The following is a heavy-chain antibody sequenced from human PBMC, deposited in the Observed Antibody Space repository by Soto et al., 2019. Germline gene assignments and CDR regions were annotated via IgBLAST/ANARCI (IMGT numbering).Heavy chain of an antibody. V-gene: IGHV1-69*13. CDR3: ARVRTSNGWKYYFDY. CDR2: ILPIFGTA. J-gene: IGHJ4*02. Sequence: RASVKVSCKASGGTFSSYAISWVRQAPGQGLEWMGGILPIFGTANYAQKFQGRVTITADESTSTAYMELSSLRSEDTAVYYCARVRTSNGWKYYFDYWGQGTLVTVS. D-gene: IGHD6-19*01. CDR1: GGTFSSYA.